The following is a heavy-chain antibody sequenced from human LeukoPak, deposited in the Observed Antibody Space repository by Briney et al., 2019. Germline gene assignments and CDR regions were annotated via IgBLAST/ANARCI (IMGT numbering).Heavy chain of an antibody. D-gene: IGHD3-16*01. CDR1: GLTFSSSW. Sequence: GGSLRLSCAVSGLTFSSSWMDWVRQAPGMGLEWVASIKPDGSQRDYVDSVKGRFTISRDNAQNSLYLQMNSLRVEDTAVYYCARDDASSSFTYWGQGALVTVSS. CDR2: IKPDGSQR. V-gene: IGHV3-7*01. CDR3: ARDDASSSFTY. J-gene: IGHJ4*02.